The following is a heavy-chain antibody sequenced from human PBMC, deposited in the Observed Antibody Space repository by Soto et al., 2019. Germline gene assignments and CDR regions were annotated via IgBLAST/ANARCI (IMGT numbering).Heavy chain of an antibody. D-gene: IGHD6-6*01. CDR3: ARGFEYSSSSGLNWFDP. CDR1: GGTFSSYA. V-gene: IGHV1-69*06. J-gene: IGHJ5*02. CDR2: IIPIFGTA. Sequence: SVKVSCKASGGTFSSYAISWVRQAPGQGLEWMGGIIPIFGTANYAQEFQGRVTITADKSTSTAYMELSSLRSEDTAVYYCARGFEYSSSSGLNWFDPWGQGTLVTVSS.